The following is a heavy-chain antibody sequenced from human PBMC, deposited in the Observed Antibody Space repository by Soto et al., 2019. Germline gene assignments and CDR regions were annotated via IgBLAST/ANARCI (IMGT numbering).Heavy chain of an antibody. Sequence: SETLSLTCTVSGGSISSYYWSWIRQPPGKGLEWIGYIYYSGSTNYNPSLKSRVTISVDTSKNQFSLKLSSVTAADTAVYYCARAVSLGEFDYWGQGTLVTVSS. CDR3: ARAVSLGEFDY. CDR1: GGSISSYY. J-gene: IGHJ4*02. D-gene: IGHD3-16*01. CDR2: IYYSGST. V-gene: IGHV4-59*01.